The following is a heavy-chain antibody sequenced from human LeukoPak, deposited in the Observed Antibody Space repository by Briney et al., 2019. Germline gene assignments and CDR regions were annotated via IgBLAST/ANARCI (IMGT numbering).Heavy chain of an antibody. Sequence: GASVKVSCKTSGYTFTGYYMHWVRQAPGQGLEWMGWINTNTGNPTYAQGFTGRFVFSLDTSVSTAYLQISSLKAEDTAVYYCARVGATSCDYWGQGTLVTVSS. CDR3: ARVGATSCDY. D-gene: IGHD1-26*01. CDR1: GYTFTGYY. V-gene: IGHV7-4-1*02. J-gene: IGHJ4*02. CDR2: INTNTGNP.